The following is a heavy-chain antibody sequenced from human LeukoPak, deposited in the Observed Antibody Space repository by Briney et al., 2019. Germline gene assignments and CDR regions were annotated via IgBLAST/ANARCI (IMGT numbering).Heavy chain of an antibody. D-gene: IGHD3-10*01. CDR1: GFSLSTRGVG. J-gene: IGHJ5*02. CDR3: AHSGGEKYYYGSYRFDP. Sequence: SGPTLVNPTQTLTLTCTFSGFSLSTRGVGVGWIRQPPGKALEWLALIYWDDDKRYSPSLKSRLTNTKDTSKNQVVLTMTNMDPVDTATYYCAHSGGEKYYYGSYRFDPWGQGTLVTVSS. V-gene: IGHV2-5*02. CDR2: IYWDDDK.